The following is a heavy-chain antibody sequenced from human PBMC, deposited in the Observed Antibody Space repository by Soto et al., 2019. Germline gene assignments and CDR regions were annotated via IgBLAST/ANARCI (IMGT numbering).Heavy chain of an antibody. Sequence: QVQLVESGGGVVQPGRSLRLSCAASGFTFSSYAMHWVRQAPGKGLEWVAVISYDGSNKYYADSVKGRFTISRDNSNNALDLQMNCLSAEDTAVYYSARVPSSSGRAHFDYWGQGTLVTGSS. CDR3: ARVPSSSGRAHFDY. CDR2: ISYDGSNK. J-gene: IGHJ4*02. V-gene: IGHV3-30*14. D-gene: IGHD2-15*01. CDR1: GFTFSSYA.